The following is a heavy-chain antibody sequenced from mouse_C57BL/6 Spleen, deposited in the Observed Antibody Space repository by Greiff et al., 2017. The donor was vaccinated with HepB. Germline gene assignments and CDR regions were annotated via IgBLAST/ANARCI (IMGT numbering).Heavy chain of an antibody. Sequence: VQLKQSGPELVKPGASVKISCKASGYSFTGYYMNWVKQSPEKSLEWIGEINPSTGGTTYNQKFKAKATLTVDKSSSTAYMQLKSLTSEDSAVYYCATHYAWFAYWGQGTLVTVSA. CDR1: GYSFTGYY. CDR2: INPSTGGT. V-gene: IGHV1-42*01. J-gene: IGHJ3*01. D-gene: IGHD1-1*02. CDR3: ATHYAWFAY.